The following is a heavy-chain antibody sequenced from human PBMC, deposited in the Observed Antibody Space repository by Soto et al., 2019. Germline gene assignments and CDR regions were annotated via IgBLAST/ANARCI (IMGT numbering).Heavy chain of an antibody. CDR2: IYYSGST. CDR1: GDSISNSNYF. D-gene: IGHD6-6*01. V-gene: IGHV4-39*01. J-gene: IGHJ5*02. Sequence: PSETLSLTCTVSGDSISNSNYFWGWIRQPPGKELEWIGSIYYSGSTYYNPSLKSRVTLSVEKSKNQFSLKLTSVTAADTAVYYCARHRGPEAPHPFDPWGQGTLVTVSS. CDR3: ARHRGPEAPHPFDP.